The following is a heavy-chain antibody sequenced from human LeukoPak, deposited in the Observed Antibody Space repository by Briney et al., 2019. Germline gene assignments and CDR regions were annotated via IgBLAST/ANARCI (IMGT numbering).Heavy chain of an antibody. Sequence: GGTLRLSCAASGFPFKNYGMSWPRDAPGKAREWVSSISGSGGSTYYADSVKGRFTISRDNSRNTLYLHMNSLRAEDTAVYYCAKDETETAIAGGTFDYWGQGTLVTVSS. CDR2: ISGSGGST. CDR3: AKDETETAIAGGTFDY. D-gene: IGHD3-16*01. V-gene: IGHV3-23*01. CDR1: GFPFKNYG. J-gene: IGHJ4*02.